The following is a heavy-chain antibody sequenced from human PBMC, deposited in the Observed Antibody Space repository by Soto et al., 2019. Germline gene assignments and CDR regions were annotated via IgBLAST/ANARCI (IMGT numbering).Heavy chain of an antibody. V-gene: IGHV3-30-3*01. CDR3: ARDWSPLLWFGELLDRNQYYFDY. CDR1: GFTFSSYA. J-gene: IGHJ4*02. CDR2: ISYGGSNK. Sequence: GGSLRLSCAASGFTFSSYAMHWVRQAPGKGLEWVAVISYGGSNKYYADSVKGRFTISRDNAKNTLYLQMNSLRAEDTAVYYCARDWSPLLWFGELLDRNQYYFDYWGQGTLVTVSS. D-gene: IGHD3-10*01.